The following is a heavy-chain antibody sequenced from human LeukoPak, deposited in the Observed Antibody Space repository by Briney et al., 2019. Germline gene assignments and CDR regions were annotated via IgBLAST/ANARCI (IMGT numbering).Heavy chain of an antibody. D-gene: IGHD4-17*01. CDR2: ISSSSSYI. CDR1: GFTFSSYS. Sequence: PGGSLRLSCAASGFTFSSYSMNWVRQAPGKGLEWVSSISSSSSYIYYADSVKGRFTISRDNAKNSLYLQMSSLRAEDTAVYYCARGRYGDYYFDYWGQGTLVTVSS. CDR3: ARGRYGDYYFDY. J-gene: IGHJ4*02. V-gene: IGHV3-21*01.